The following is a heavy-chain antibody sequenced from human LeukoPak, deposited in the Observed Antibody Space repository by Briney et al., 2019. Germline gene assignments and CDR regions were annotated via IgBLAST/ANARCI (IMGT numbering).Heavy chain of an antibody. CDR2: VTYTGS. D-gene: IGHD2-21*01. J-gene: IGHJ3*02. Sequence: SETLSLTCTASGTSISSYYWSWLRQPPGKGPEWIGYVTYTGSKYNPSLKSRVTISTDRSKKEVSLRLSSVTAADTAMYFCARHVGTALIGAFHIWGQGTMVTVS. V-gene: IGHV4-59*08. CDR1: GTSISSYY. CDR3: ARHVGTALIGAFHI.